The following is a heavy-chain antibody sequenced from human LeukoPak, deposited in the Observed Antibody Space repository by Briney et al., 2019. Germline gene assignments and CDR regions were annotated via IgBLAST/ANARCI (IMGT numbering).Heavy chain of an antibody. D-gene: IGHD3-9*01. CDR3: ARHGRESRYFDWLLYYIDN. CDR2: SHYSGNT. CDR1: GASISSYS. V-gene: IGHV4-59*08. J-gene: IGHJ4*02. Sequence: SETLSLTCTVSGASISSYSWSWIRQPPGKGLEWIGCSHYSGNTHCNTSLESRVTLSVDTSKNQFSLKLSSVTAADTAVYYCARHGRESRYFDWLLYYIDNWGQGALVTVSS.